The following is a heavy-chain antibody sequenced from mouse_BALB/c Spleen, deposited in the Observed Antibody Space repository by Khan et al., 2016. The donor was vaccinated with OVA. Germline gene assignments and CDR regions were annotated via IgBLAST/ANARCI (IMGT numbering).Heavy chain of an antibody. CDR2: IWAGGST. CDR1: GFSLTSYG. J-gene: IGHJ4*01. V-gene: IGHV2-9*02. Sequence: QVQLKESGPGLVAPSQSLSITCTVSGFSLTSYGVNWVRQPPGKGLVWLGVIWAGGSTNSNSALMYRLRISKDNSKSQVFIKMNSLQTEDTAMYYCARFYDPYYAMDYLVQVTSVTVSS. D-gene: IGHD2-3*01. CDR3: ARFYDPYYAMDY.